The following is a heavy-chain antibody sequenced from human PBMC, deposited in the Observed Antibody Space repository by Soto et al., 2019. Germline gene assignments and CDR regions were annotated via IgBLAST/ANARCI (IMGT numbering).Heavy chain of an antibody. CDR1: GFTFSSYS. Sequence: SGGSLRLSCAASGFTFSSYSMNWVRQAPGKGLEWVSSISSSSSYIYYADSVKGRFTISRDNAKNSLYLQMNSLRAEDTAVYYCARDLTPDYYYGSGSQKPPPFDYWGQGTLVTVSS. CDR3: ARDLTPDYYYGSGSQKPPPFDY. V-gene: IGHV3-21*01. CDR2: ISSSSSYI. D-gene: IGHD3-10*01. J-gene: IGHJ4*02.